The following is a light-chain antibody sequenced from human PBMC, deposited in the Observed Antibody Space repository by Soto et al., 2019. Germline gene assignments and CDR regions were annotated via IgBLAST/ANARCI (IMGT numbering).Light chain of an antibody. CDR2: DAS. Sequence: DIQMTQSPSSLSASVGDRVTITCQASQDISNYLNWYQQKPGKAPKLLIYDASNLETGVPSRFSGSGSGTDLTFTISTLPPEDIATYYCQQYDNLLTFGGGTTV. J-gene: IGKJ4*02. V-gene: IGKV1-33*01. CDR3: QQYDNLLT. CDR1: QDISNY.